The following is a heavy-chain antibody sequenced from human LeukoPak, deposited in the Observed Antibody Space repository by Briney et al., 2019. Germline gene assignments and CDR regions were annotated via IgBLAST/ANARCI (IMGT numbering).Heavy chain of an antibody. D-gene: IGHD6-6*01. CDR3: AKDSSSSSLRWFDP. J-gene: IGHJ5*02. CDR1: GFTFDDYA. Sequence: QPGGSLKLSCAASGFTFDDYAMHWVRQAPGKGLEWVSGISWNSGSIGYADSVKGRFTISRDNAKNSLYLQMNSLRAEDTALYYCAKDSSSSSLRWFDPWGQGTLVTVSS. CDR2: ISWNSGSI. V-gene: IGHV3-9*01.